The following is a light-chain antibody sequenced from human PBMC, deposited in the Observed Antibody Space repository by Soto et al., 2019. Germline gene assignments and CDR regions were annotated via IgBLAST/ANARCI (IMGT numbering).Light chain of an antibody. V-gene: IGKV3-11*01. CDR3: QQRSHWPPIT. CDR2: DAS. CDR1: QSISTY. Sequence: EIMLTQSPPTLYLSPGESATLSCWASQSISTYLGWYQQKPGQAPRLLIYDASNRATGIPARFSGSGSWTDFTLTISSLEPDDSAVYYCQQRSHWPPITFGQGTRLEI. J-gene: IGKJ5*01.